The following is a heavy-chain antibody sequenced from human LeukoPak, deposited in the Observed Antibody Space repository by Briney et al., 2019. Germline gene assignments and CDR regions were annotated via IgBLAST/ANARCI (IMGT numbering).Heavy chain of an antibody. CDR2: INPGSGNT. D-gene: IGHD1-14*01. CDR3: ARVTGGANFDH. V-gene: IGHV1-46*01. Sequence: ASVKVSCKASGYTFTRYYIHWVRQAPGQGLEWMGVINPGSGNTSYAQKFQDRVTMTRDTSTGTVYMELSSLRSEDTAVYFCARVTGGANFDHWGPGTLVTVSS. J-gene: IGHJ4*02. CDR1: GYTFTRYY.